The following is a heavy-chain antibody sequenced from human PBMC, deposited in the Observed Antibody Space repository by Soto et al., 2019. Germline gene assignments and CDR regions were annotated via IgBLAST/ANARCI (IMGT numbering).Heavy chain of an antibody. J-gene: IGHJ5*02. Sequence: QVQLVESGGGVVQPGRSLRLSCAASGFTFSSYGMHWVRQAPGKGLEWVAVISYDGSNKYYADSVKGRFTISRDNSKNTLYLQMNSLRAEDTAVYYCAKDVRKKQLGSSWFDPWGQGTLVTVSS. CDR3: AKDVRKKQLGSSWFDP. V-gene: IGHV3-30*18. D-gene: IGHD7-27*01. CDR1: GFTFSSYG. CDR2: ISYDGSNK.